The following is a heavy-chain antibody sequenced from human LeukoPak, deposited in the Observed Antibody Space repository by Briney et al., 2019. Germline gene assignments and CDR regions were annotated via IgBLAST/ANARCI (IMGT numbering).Heavy chain of an antibody. J-gene: IGHJ4*02. Sequence: SETLSFTRTVSGGSISSYYWSWIRQPPGKGLEWIGYIYYSGSTNYNPSLKSRVTISVDTSKNQFSLKLSSVTAADAAVYYCASTYRGAAAIDYWGQGTLVTVSS. CDR2: IYYSGST. V-gene: IGHV4-59*08. D-gene: IGHD6-13*01. CDR3: ASTYRGAAAIDY. CDR1: GGSISSYY.